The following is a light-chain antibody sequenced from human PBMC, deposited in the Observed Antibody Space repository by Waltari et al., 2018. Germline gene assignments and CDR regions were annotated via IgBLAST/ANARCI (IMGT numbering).Light chain of an antibody. V-gene: IGKV1-17*01. Sequence: DIRMSQSPSSLSASVGARVTITCRTSQDIGNYLNWYHQKQGKAPKLLIYLGSNLARGVASRFSGSGSGTEFTLSISSLQPEDLGTYYCQQGYSNPLTFGGGTKVEIK. CDR3: QQGYSNPLT. J-gene: IGKJ4*01. CDR1: QDIGNY. CDR2: LGS.